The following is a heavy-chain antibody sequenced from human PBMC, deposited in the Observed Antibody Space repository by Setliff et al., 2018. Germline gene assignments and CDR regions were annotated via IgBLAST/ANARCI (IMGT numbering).Heavy chain of an antibody. V-gene: IGHV3-64*01. CDR1: GFMFSSYA. Sequence: PGGSLRLSCAASGFMFSSYAMHWVRQAPGKGLEYVSAISSNGGSTWYANSVKGRFTVSRDNSKNTLYLQMGSLRAEDMAVYYCASGYYYGAFDIWGQGTMVTVSS. CDR2: ISSNGGST. J-gene: IGHJ3*02. D-gene: IGHD3-22*01. CDR3: ASGYYYGAFDI.